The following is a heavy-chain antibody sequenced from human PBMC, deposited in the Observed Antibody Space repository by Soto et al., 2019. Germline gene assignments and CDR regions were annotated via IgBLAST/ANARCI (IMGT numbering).Heavy chain of an antibody. V-gene: IGHV1-18*01. CDR3: ATSVLGYCSSTSCPFSFDY. CDR2: ISAYNGNT. D-gene: IGHD2-2*01. Sequence: QVQLVQSGAEVKKPGASVKVSCKASGYTFTSYGISWVRQAPGQGLEWMGWISAYNGNTNYAQKLQGRVTMTTDTSTSTAYMELRSLRTDDTAVYYCATSVLGYCSSTSCPFSFDYWGQGTLVTVSS. CDR1: GYTFTSYG. J-gene: IGHJ4*02.